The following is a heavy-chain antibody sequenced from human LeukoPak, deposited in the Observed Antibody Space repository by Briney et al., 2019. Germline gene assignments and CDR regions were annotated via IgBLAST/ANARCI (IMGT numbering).Heavy chain of an antibody. D-gene: IGHD6-13*01. CDR2: IRSNTYGGST. CDR3: ARVSRRGITASWFDP. Sequence: GGSLRLSCAASGFTFSSYSMNWVRQAPGKGLQWVTSIRSNTYGGSTEYVPSVKGRSTISRDDSNSIAYLQMSSLKAEDTAIYYCARVSRRGITASWFDPWGQGTLVTVSS. CDR1: GFTFSSYS. J-gene: IGHJ5*02. V-gene: IGHV3-49*04.